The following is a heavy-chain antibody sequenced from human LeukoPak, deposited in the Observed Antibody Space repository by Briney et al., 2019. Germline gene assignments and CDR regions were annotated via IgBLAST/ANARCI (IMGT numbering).Heavy chain of an antibody. D-gene: IGHD1-26*01. CDR2: INHSGST. CDR3: ARVYRGSYYFDY. Sequence: SETLSLTCTVSGGSISSYYWSWIRQPPGKGLEWIGEINHSGSTNYNPSLKSRVTISVDTSKNQFSLKLSSVTAADTAVYYCARVYRGSYYFDYWGQGTLVTVSS. J-gene: IGHJ4*02. CDR1: GGSISSYY. V-gene: IGHV4-34*01.